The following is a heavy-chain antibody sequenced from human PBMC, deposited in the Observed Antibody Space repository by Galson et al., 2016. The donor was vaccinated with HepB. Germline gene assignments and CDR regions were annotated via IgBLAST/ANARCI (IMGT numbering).Heavy chain of an antibody. V-gene: IGHV3-23*01. CDR3: ARGDYYGSGNYSNWFDP. Sequence: SLRLSCAVSGFSFSTYAMSWVRQAPGKGLVWVSTIGGSGDNTYYADSVKGRFTISRDISTNILYLQMNSLRPEDTAVYYCARGDYYGSGNYSNWFDPWGQGTLVTVSS. CDR1: GFSFSTYA. D-gene: IGHD3-10*01. CDR2: IGGSGDNT. J-gene: IGHJ5*02.